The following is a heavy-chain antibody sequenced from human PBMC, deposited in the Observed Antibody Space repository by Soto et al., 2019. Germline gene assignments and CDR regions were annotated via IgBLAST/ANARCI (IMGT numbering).Heavy chain of an antibody. V-gene: IGHV3-72*01. J-gene: IGHJ4*02. D-gene: IGHD4-4*01. CDR3: ARSLEGVDYSNYGYFDY. CDR2: TRNKANSYTT. Sequence: EVQLVESGGGLVQPGGSLRLSCAASGFTFSDHYMDWVRQAPGKGLEWVGRTRNKANSYTTEYAASVKGRFTISRDDSKNSLYLQMNSLKTEDTAVYYCARSLEGVDYSNYGYFDYWGQGPLVTVSS. CDR1: GFTFSDHY.